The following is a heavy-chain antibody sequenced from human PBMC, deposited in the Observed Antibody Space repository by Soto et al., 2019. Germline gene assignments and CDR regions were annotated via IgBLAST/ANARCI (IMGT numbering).Heavy chain of an antibody. D-gene: IGHD3-3*01. J-gene: IGHJ6*02. CDR3: ARAGSRITIFGVVPRSYGMDV. V-gene: IGHV4-34*01. CDR1: GGSFSGYY. CDR2: INHSGST. Sequence: LSETLSLTCAVYGGSFSGYYWSWIRQPPGKGLEWIGEINHSGSTNYNPSLKSRVTISVDTSKNQFSLKLSSVTAADTAVYYCARAGSRITIFGVVPRSYGMDVWGQGTTVTVSS.